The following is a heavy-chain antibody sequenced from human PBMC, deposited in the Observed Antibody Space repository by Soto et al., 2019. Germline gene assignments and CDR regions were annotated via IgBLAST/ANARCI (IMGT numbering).Heavy chain of an antibody. CDR3: ARDRGKYSGSYYGY. J-gene: IGHJ4*02. CDR2: IYHSGST. D-gene: IGHD1-26*01. CDR1: GGSISSSNW. V-gene: IGHV4-4*02. Sequence: QVQLQESGPGLVKPSGTLSLTCAVSGGSISSSNWWSWVRQPPGKGLEWIGEIYHSGSTNYNPSPTSRVTISVDKSKNQCSRKLSSVTAADTAVYYCARDRGKYSGSYYGYWGQGTLVTVSS.